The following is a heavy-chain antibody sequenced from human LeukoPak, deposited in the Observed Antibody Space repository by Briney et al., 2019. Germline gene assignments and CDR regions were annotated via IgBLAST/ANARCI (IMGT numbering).Heavy chain of an antibody. CDR1: GFTFSSHG. CDR3: ANGASRGLPYYFDY. D-gene: IGHD5-18*01. Sequence: PGGSLRLSCAASGFTFSSHGMSWVRQAPGKGLEWVSAISGSGGSTYYADSVKGRFTISRDNSKNTLYLQMNSLRAEDTAVYYCANGASRGLPYYFDYWGQGTLVTVSS. J-gene: IGHJ4*02. V-gene: IGHV3-23*01. CDR2: ISGSGGST.